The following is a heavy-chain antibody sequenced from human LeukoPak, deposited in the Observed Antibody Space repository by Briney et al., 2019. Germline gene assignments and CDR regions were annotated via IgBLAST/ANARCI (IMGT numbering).Heavy chain of an antibody. V-gene: IGHV3-23*01. CDR2: ISGSGGST. Sequence: GGSLRLSCAASGFTFSSYAMSWVRQAPGKGLEWVSGISGSGGSTYYADSVKGRFTISRDNSKNTLYLQMNSLRAEDTAVYYCVQDWAWGAFGYWGQGTLVTVSS. CDR3: VQDWAWGAFGY. CDR1: GFTFSSYA. J-gene: IGHJ4*02. D-gene: IGHD7-27*01.